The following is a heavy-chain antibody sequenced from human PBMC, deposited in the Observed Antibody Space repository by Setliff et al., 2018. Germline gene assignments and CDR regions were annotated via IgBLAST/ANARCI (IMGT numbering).Heavy chain of an antibody. V-gene: IGHV3-49*04. CDR1: GFTFDDYA. CDR2: IRIKTYGGTT. D-gene: IGHD4-17*01. J-gene: IGHJ3*02. Sequence: GGSLRLSCTASGFTFDDYAMAWVRQAPGKGLEWVGFIRIKTYGGTTEYAASVKGRFTISRDDSKSIAYLQMNSLKTEDTAVYYCARDKPRDYPRHDAFDIWGQGTMVTVSS. CDR3: ARDKPRDYPRHDAFDI.